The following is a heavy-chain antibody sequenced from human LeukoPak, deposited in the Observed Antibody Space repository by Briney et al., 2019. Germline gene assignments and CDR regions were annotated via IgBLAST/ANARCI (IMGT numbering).Heavy chain of an antibody. CDR1: GFTFSNYA. V-gene: IGHV3-23*01. CDR2: ISGSGSTT. Sequence: PGGSLRLSCATSGFTFSNYAMSWVRQAPGKGLEWVSAISGSGSTTHYADSVKGRFTISRDNSKNTLSLQMNSLRAEDTATYYCAVSSGLYAAFDYWGQGTLVTVSS. D-gene: IGHD6-19*01. J-gene: IGHJ4*02. CDR3: AVSSGLYAAFDY.